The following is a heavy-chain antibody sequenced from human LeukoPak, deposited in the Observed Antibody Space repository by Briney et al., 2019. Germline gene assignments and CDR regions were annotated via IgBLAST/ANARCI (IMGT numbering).Heavy chain of an antibody. CDR2: IYYSGST. V-gene: IGHV4-59*12. D-gene: IGHD3-3*01. CDR1: GGSISTYY. Sequence: PSETLSLTCTVSGGSISTYYWSWIRQPPGKGLEWIGYIYYSGSTNYNPSLKSRVTMSVDTSKNQFSLKLSSVTAADTAVYYCAREPTIFGVVIPYFDYWGQGTLVTVSS. J-gene: IGHJ4*02. CDR3: AREPTIFGVVIPYFDY.